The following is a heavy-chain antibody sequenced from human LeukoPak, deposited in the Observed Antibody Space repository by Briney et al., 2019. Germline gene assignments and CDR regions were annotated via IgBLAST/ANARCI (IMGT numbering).Heavy chain of an antibody. V-gene: IGHV4-34*01. D-gene: IGHD2-2*01. J-gene: IGHJ1*01. CDR3: ARAEGYCSSTSCSEYFQH. Sequence: SEXXSLTCAVYGGSFSGYYWSWIRQPPGKGLEWIGEINHSGSTNYNPSLKSRVTISVDTSKNQFSLRLSSVTAADTAVYYCARAEGYCSSTSCSEYFQHWGQGTLVTVSS. CDR2: INHSGST. CDR1: GGSFSGYY.